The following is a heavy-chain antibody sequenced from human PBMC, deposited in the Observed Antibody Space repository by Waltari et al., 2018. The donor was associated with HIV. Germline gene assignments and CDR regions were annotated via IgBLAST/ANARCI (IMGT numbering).Heavy chain of an antibody. V-gene: IGHV4-61*02. Sequence: QVQLQESGPGLVKPSQTLSLTCTVSSGSIPSGNYYWSWIRQPAGKGLEWIGRVYTSGSTNYNPSLKNRVTISIDTSRNQFSLRLSSVAAADTAVYYCARALDYYESGSFPLWFFDVWGRGTLVTVSS. J-gene: IGHJ2*01. CDR1: SGSIPSGNYY. CDR3: ARALDYYESGSFPLWFFDV. CDR2: VYTSGST. D-gene: IGHD3-10*01.